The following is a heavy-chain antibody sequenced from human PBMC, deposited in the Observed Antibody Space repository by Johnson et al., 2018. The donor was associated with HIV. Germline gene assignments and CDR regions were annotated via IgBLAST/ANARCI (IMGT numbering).Heavy chain of an antibody. CDR1: GFTVSSNY. CDR3: ARGLEQWLVRGDAFDI. Sequence: QVQLVESGGGLIQPGGSLRLSCAASGFTVSSNYMSWVRQAPGQGLEWVAVISYDGSNKYYSDSVKGRFTIARDNSKNPLYLQVNSLRAEDTAVYDGARGLEQWLVRGDAFDIWGQGTMVTVSS. CDR2: ISYDGSNK. V-gene: IGHV3-30*03. D-gene: IGHD6-19*01. J-gene: IGHJ3*02.